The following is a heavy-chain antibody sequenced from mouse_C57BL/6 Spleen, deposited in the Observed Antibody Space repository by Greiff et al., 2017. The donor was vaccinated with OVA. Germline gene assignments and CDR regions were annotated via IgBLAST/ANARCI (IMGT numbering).Heavy chain of an antibody. V-gene: IGHV14-2*01. J-gene: IGHJ3*01. CDR2: IDPEDGET. CDR1: GFNIKDYY. CDR3: ARSEGGSCPAWVAY. Sequence: EVQLQQSGAELVKPGASVKLSCTASGFNIKDYYMHWVKQRTEQGLEWIGRIDPEDGETKYAPKFQGKATITADTSSNTAYLQLSSLTSEDTAVFFWARSEGGSCPAWVAYWGQGTLVTVSA.